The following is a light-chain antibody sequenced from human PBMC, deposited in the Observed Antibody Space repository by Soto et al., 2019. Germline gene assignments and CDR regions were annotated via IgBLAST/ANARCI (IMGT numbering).Light chain of an antibody. CDR3: SKYGGSENLDVV. V-gene: IGLV2-8*01. Sequence: QSALTQPPSSSVYPGHSVTISCTGTSSAVGGYNYVSWDQQHPGKAPQLMIYEVTKRPSGVPDRFSGSKSGNTASLTVSRLQADDEADYYSSKYGGSENLDVVIGRGPKLTV. CDR1: SSAVGGYNY. J-gene: IGLJ2*01. CDR2: EVT.